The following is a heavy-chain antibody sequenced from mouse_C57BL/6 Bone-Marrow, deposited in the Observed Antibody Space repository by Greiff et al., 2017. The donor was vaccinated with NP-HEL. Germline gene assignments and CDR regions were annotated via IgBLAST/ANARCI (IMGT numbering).Heavy chain of an antibody. J-gene: IGHJ4*01. CDR2: ISRGRSTI. CDR3: ARKGLLRYPFYAMDY. D-gene: IGHD1-1*01. Sequence: EVHLVESGGGLVKPGGFLKLSCAASGFTFSDYGMHWVRPAPEKGLEWVAYISRGRSTIYYADTVKGRFTISRDNAKNTLFLQMTSLRSEDTAMYYCARKGLLRYPFYAMDYWGQGTSVTVSS. CDR1: GFTFSDYG. V-gene: IGHV5-17*01.